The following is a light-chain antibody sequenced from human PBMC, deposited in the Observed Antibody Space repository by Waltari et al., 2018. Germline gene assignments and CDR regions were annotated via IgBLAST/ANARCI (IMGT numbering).Light chain of an antibody. CDR1: SSDIGAYDN. V-gene: IGLV2-14*03. J-gene: IGLJ3*02. CDR2: DVA. CDR3: SAYRGSFTLV. Sequence: QSALTQPASVSGSPGQSITISCTGTSSDIGAYDNVFWYQQHPGKAPQLMIYDVAKRPSGVSNRFSGSKSGDTASLTISGLQAEDEADYHCSAYRGSFTLVFGGGTKVTVL.